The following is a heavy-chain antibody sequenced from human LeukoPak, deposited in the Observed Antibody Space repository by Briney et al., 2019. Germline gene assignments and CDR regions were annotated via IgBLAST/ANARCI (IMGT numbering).Heavy chain of an antibody. J-gene: IGHJ6*03. CDR1: GGSIRSSSYY. CDR2: IYYSGST. V-gene: IGHV4-39*07. D-gene: IGHD3-10*01. Sequence: SETLSLTCTVSGGSIRSSSYYWGWIRQPPGKGLEWIGSIYYSGSTYYNPSLKSRVTISVDTSKNQFSLKLSSVTAADTAVYYCARTGTHYYYYMDVWGKGTTVTVSS. CDR3: ARTGTHYYYYMDV.